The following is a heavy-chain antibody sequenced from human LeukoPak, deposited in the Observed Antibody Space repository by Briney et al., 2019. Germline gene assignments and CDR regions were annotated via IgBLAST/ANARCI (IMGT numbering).Heavy chain of an antibody. CDR1: GGSFSGYY. CDR3: ARVPRPYQPRGVY. V-gene: IGHV4-34*01. Sequence: PSETMSLTCAVYGGSFSGYYWSWIRQPPGKRLEWIGEINHSGSTNYNPSLKRRVTISVDTSKNQFSLKLSSVTAADTAVYYCARVPRPYQPRGVYWGQGTLVTVSS. CDR2: INHSGST. J-gene: IGHJ4*02. D-gene: IGHD2-2*01.